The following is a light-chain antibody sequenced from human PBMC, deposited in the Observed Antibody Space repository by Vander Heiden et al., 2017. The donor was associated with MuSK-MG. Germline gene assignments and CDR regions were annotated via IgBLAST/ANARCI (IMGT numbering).Light chain of an antibody. CDR2: AAS. CDR3: QQSYSNLPYT. J-gene: IGKJ2*01. CDR1: QSISSY. Sequence: DIQMTQSPSSLSATVGDRVTITCRASQSISSYLNWYQQKPGKAPKLLIYAASSLQSGVPSRFSGSGYGTDFTLTISSRQPEDFATYYCQQSYSNLPYTFGQGTKLEIK. V-gene: IGKV1-39*01.